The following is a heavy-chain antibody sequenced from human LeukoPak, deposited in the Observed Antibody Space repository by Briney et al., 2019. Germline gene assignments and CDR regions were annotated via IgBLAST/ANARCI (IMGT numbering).Heavy chain of an antibody. D-gene: IGHD2-8*01. Sequence: GGSLRLSCAASGFAFSSYSMNWVRQAPGKGLEWVSSISSSSSYIYYADSVKGRFTISRDNAKNSLYLQMNSLRAEDTAVYYCARLLANGPNPDYWGQGTLVTVSS. CDR3: ARLLANGPNPDY. CDR2: ISSSSSYI. V-gene: IGHV3-21*01. J-gene: IGHJ4*02. CDR1: GFAFSSYS.